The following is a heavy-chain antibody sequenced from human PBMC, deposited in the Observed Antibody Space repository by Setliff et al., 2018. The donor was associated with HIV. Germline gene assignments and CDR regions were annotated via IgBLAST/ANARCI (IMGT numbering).Heavy chain of an antibody. CDR1: GGSISSDDHY. CDR2: IYHTGAT. Sequence: SETLSLTCTVSGGSISSDDHYWSWIRQPPGKGLEWIGYIYHTGATYYKSSLESRLTISVDTSKNQFSLKLNSVTAADTAVYYCARHRDSSGWYGDYYYYMDVWGKGTTVTVSS. CDR3: ARHRDSSGWYGDYYYYMDV. J-gene: IGHJ6*03. V-gene: IGHV4-30-4*01. D-gene: IGHD6-19*01.